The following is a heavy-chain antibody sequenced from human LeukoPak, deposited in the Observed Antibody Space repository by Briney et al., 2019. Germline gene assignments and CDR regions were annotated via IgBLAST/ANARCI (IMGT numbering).Heavy chain of an antibody. D-gene: IGHD5-18*01. V-gene: IGHV4-38-2*02. CDR1: GYSISSGYY. J-gene: IGHJ5*02. CDR3: ARDRIQLWPNWFDP. CDR2: IYHNGST. Sequence: SETLSLTCTVSGYSISSGYYWGWIRQPPGKGLEWIGSIYHNGSTYYNPSLTSRVTISVDTSKNQFSLKLSSVTAADTAVYYCARDRIQLWPNWFDPWGQGTLVTVSS.